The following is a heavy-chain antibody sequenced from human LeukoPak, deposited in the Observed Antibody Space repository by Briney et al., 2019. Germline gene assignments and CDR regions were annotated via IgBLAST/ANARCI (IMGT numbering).Heavy chain of an antibody. CDR1: GFTFSSYG. J-gene: IGHJ5*02. CDR3: ARDREYWFDP. Sequence: GGSLRLSCAASGFTFSSYGMHWVRQAPGKGLEWVAVIWYDGSNKYYADSVKGRSTISRDNSKNTLYLQMNSLRAEDTAVYYCARDREYWFDPWGQGTLATVSS. CDR2: IWYDGSNK. D-gene: IGHD3-10*01. V-gene: IGHV3-33*01.